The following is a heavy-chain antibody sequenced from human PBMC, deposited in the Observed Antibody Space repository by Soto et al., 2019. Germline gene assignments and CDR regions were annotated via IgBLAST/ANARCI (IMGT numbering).Heavy chain of an antibody. CDR1: GFTFSSYS. Sequence: PGGSLRLSCAASGFTFSSYSMNWVRQAPGKGLEWVSYISSSSSTIYYADSVKGRFTISRDNAKNSLYLQMNSLRAEDTAVYYCAKGDYGDYTWWFDPWGQGTLVTVSS. CDR3: AKGDYGDYTWWFDP. D-gene: IGHD4-17*01. J-gene: IGHJ5*02. CDR2: ISSSSSTI. V-gene: IGHV3-48*01.